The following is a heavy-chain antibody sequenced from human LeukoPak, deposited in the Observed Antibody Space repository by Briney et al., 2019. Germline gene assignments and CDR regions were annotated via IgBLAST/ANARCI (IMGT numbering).Heavy chain of an antibody. CDR3: ARWGRPKPGIAAAGMRTAKNWFDP. Sequence: SETLSLTCAAYGGSFSSYYWSWIRQPPGKGLEWIGEINHSGSTNYNPSLKSRVTISVDTSKNQFSLKLSSVTAADTAVYYCARWGRPKPGIAAAGMRTAKNWFDPWGQGTLVTVSS. J-gene: IGHJ5*02. CDR1: GGSFSSYY. V-gene: IGHV4-34*01. D-gene: IGHD6-13*01. CDR2: INHSGST.